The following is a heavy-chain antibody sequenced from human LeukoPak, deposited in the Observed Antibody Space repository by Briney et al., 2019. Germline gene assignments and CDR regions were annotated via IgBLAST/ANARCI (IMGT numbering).Heavy chain of an antibody. CDR2: IYYSGST. V-gene: IGHV4-61*01. CDR3: ARHSGLRSPFDP. CDR1: GGSVSSGSYY. Sequence: SETLSLTCTVSGGSVSSGSYYWSWIRQPPGKGLEWIGYIYYSGSTNYNPSLKSRVTISVDTSKNQFSLKLSSVTAADTAVYYCARHSGLRSPFDPWGQGTLVTVSS. J-gene: IGHJ5*02. D-gene: IGHD3-3*01.